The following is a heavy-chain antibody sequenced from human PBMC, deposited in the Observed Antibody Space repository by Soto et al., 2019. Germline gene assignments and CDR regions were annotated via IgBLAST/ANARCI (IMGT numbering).Heavy chain of an antibody. CDR2: MHYSGST. CDR3: TIHGSASTWFWSDS. D-gene: IGHD6-13*01. V-gene: IGHV4-39*01. J-gene: IGHJ5*01. CDR1: GVSFRSSDYY. Sequence: SSETLSLTCTVSGVSFRSSDYYWGWIRQPPNKGLEWIGSMHYSGSTFYNPSLKSRVTISVDTSKNQFSLKLTSVTAADTAVYYCTIHGSASTWFWSDSSRHGTLITVS.